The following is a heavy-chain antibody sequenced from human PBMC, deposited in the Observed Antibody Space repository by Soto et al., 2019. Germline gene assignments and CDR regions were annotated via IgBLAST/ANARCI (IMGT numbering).Heavy chain of an antibody. CDR3: ASGLSGDKVDQ. Sequence: QVQLQESGPGLVKPSQTLSLTCTVSGGSISDGAYYWSWIRQPPGKGLEWIGHIYNSGNTYNNPSLKSRLTISGDTSKNQFSLNLNSVTAADTAVYYCASGLSGDKVDQWGQGTLVTVSS. CDR1: GGSISDGAYY. D-gene: IGHD2-21*01. CDR2: IYNSGNT. J-gene: IGHJ4*02. V-gene: IGHV4-30-4*01.